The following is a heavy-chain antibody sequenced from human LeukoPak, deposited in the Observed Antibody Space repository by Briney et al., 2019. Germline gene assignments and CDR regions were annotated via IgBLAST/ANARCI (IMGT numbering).Heavy chain of an antibody. CDR3: TRSWIQLWTPDFDH. CDR2: INPNSGGT. J-gene: IGHJ4*02. V-gene: IGHV1-2*06. D-gene: IGHD5-18*01. Sequence: GPVQVSCQASGYTFSGHYLHWVRQAPGQGLEWMERINPNSGGTKYAQKFQNRVTMTSDTSVSTAYMELNGLRSDDTAIYYCTRSWIQLWTPDFDHWGQGTLVTVSS. CDR1: GYTFSGHY.